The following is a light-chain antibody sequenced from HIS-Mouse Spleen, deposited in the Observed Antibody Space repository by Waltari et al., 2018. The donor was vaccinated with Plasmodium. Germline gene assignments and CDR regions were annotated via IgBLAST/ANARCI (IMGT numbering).Light chain of an antibody. CDR3: YSTDSSGNHRV. V-gene: IGLV3-10*01. Sequence: SYELTQPPSVSVSPGQTARITCSGDAFPKKYEYWYQQKSGQAPVLVIYEDSKRPSGIPERFSGSSSGTMATLTISGAQVEDEADYYCYSTDSSGNHRVFGGGTKLTVL. CDR2: EDS. CDR1: AFPKKY. J-gene: IGLJ3*02.